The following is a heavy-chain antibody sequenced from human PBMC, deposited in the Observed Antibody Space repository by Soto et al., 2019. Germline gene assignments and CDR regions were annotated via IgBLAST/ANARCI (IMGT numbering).Heavy chain of an antibody. CDR2: ISYDGSNK. D-gene: IGHD3-3*01. CDR1: GFTFSSYG. CDR3: AKSQNFWSGYYYGMDV. J-gene: IGHJ6*02. V-gene: IGHV3-30*18. Sequence: PGVSLRLSCAASGFTFSSYGMRWVRQAPGKGLEWVAVISYDGSNKYYADSVKGRFTISRDNSKNTLYLQMNSLRAEDTAVYYCAKSQNFWSGYYYGMDVWGQGTTVTVSS.